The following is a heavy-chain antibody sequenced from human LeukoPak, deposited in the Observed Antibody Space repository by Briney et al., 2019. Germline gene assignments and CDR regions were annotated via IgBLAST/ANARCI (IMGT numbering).Heavy chain of an antibody. CDR3: ARDSTPYGHSGY. Sequence: SETLSLTCSVSGGSLNYYYWSWIRQPPGKGLEWIGYIYYSGSTNYNPSLKSRVTISVDTSKNQFSLNLSSVTAADTAVYFCARDSTPYGHSGYWGQGTLVTVSP. J-gene: IGHJ4*02. D-gene: IGHD4-17*01. V-gene: IGHV4-59*01. CDR1: GGSLNYYY. CDR2: IYYSGST.